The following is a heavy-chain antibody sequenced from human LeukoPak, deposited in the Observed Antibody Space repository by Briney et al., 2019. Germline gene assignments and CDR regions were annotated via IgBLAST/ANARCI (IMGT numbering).Heavy chain of an antibody. V-gene: IGHV3-21*01. D-gene: IGHD3-22*01. J-gene: IGHJ4*02. CDR3: ARAVGTYYYDSSGSRLMGY. Sequence: GGSLRLSCAASGFTFSSYSMNWVRQAPGKGLEWVSSISSSSSYIYYADSVKGRFTISIDNAKNSMYLQMNSLRAEDTAVYYCARAVGTYYYDSSGSRLMGYWGQGTLVTVSS. CDR1: GFTFSSYS. CDR2: ISSSSSYI.